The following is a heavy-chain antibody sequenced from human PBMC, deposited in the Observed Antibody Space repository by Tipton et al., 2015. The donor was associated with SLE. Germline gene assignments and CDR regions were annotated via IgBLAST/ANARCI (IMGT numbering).Heavy chain of an antibody. CDR3: ARAPTYYYDSSGHYGVFDY. J-gene: IGHJ4*02. V-gene: IGHV4-34*01. CDR2: TTHSGTT. CDR1: GESFNGYF. D-gene: IGHD3-22*01. Sequence: TLSLTCAVYGESFNGYFWTWIRQPPGKGLEWIGETTHSGTTNYNPSLKSRVTISVDTSKKDFSLKLSSVTAADTAVYCCARAPTYYYDSSGHYGVFDYWGQGALVTVSS.